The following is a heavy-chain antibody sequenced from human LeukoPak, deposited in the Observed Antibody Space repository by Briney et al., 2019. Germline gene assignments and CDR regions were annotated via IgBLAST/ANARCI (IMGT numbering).Heavy chain of an antibody. Sequence: VASVKVSCKASGYTFAGYYMHWVRQAPGQGLEWMGRINPNSGGTNYAQKFQGRVTMTRDTSISTAYMELSRLRSDDTPVYYCARDWQWPEGDYWGQGTLVTVSS. V-gene: IGHV1-2*06. CDR1: GYTFAGYY. CDR2: INPNSGGT. CDR3: ARDWQWPEGDY. J-gene: IGHJ4*02. D-gene: IGHD6-19*01.